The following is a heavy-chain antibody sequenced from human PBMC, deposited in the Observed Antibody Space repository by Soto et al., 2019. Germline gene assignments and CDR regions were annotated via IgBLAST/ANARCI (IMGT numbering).Heavy chain of an antibody. CDR2: IYTSGST. J-gene: IGHJ3*02. D-gene: IGHD5-18*01. V-gene: IGHV4-4*07. CDR3: ASYGRRDFRIQLWSDDAFDI. Sequence: PSETLSLTCTVSGGSISSYYWSWIRQRAGKGLEWIGRIYTSGSTNYNPSLKSRVSMSVDTSKNQFSLKLSSVTAADTAVYYCASYGRRDFRIQLWSDDAFDIWGQGTMVTVSS. CDR1: GGSISSYY.